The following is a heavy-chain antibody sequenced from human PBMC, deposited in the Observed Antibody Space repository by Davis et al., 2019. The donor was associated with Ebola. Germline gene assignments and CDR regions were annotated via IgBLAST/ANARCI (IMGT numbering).Heavy chain of an antibody. CDR1: GFTFSSYA. J-gene: IGHJ4*02. D-gene: IGHD6-19*01. V-gene: IGHV3-30-3*01. Sequence: GESLKISCAASGFTFSSYAMHWVRQAPGKGLEWVAVISYDGSNKYYADSVKGRFTISRDNSKNTLYLQMNSLRAEDTAVYYCARDGSRRLYSSGWYDIDYWGQGTLVTVSS. CDR2: ISYDGSNK. CDR3: ARDGSRRLYSSGWYDIDY.